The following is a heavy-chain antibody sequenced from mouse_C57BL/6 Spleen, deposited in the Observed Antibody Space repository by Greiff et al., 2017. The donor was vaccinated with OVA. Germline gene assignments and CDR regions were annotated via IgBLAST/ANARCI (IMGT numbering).Heavy chain of an antibody. CDR2: IRNKANGYTT. Sequence: EVQLVESGGGLVQPGGSLSLSCAASGFTFTDYYMSWVRQPPGKALEWLGFIRNKANGYTTEYSASVKGRFTISRDNSQSILYLQMNALRAEDSATYYCARYLAHYAMDYWGQGTSVTVSS. CDR3: ARYLAHYAMDY. V-gene: IGHV7-3*01. CDR1: GFTFTDYY. J-gene: IGHJ4*01.